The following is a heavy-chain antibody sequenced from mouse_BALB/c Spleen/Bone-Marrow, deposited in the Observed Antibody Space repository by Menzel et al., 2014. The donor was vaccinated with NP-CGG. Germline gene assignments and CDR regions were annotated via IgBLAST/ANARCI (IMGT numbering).Heavy chain of an antibody. CDR1: GYTFSSYW. Sequence: VQLQQSGAELMKPGASVKISCKATGYTFSSYWIEWVKQRPGHGLEWIGEISPGSGSTNYNEKFKGKATFTADTSSNTAYMQLSSLTSEDSAVYYCARTGTDWYFDVWGAGTTVTVSS. V-gene: IGHV1-9*01. CDR3: ARTGTDWYFDV. J-gene: IGHJ1*01. D-gene: IGHD4-1*01. CDR2: ISPGSGST.